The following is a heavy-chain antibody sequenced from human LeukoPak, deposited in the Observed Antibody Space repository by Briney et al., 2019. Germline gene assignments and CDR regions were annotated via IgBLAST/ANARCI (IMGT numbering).Heavy chain of an antibody. CDR3: ATPLQYYYDSSGYSKYNWFDP. V-gene: IGHV1-24*01. Sequence: GASVKVSCKVSGYTLTELSMHWVRQAPGKGLEWMGGFDPEDGETIYAQKFQGRVTMTEDTSTDTAYMELSSLRSEDTAVYYCATPLQYYYDSSGYSKYNWFDPWGQGTLVTVSS. CDR1: GYTLTELS. J-gene: IGHJ5*02. CDR2: FDPEDGET. D-gene: IGHD3-22*01.